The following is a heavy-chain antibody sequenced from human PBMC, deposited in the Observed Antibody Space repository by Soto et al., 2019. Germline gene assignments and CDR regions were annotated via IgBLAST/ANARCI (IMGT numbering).Heavy chain of an antibody. J-gene: IGHJ6*02. CDR2: ISGSGGST. CDR3: AKSVVPAAIDYYYYGMDV. D-gene: IGHD2-2*02. Sequence: HPGGSLRLSCAASGFTFSSYAMSWVRQAPGKGLEWVSAISGSGGSTYYADSVKGRFTISRDNSKNTLYLQMNSLRAEDAAVYYCAKSVVPAAIDYYYYGMDVWGQGTTVTVSS. V-gene: IGHV3-23*01. CDR1: GFTFSSYA.